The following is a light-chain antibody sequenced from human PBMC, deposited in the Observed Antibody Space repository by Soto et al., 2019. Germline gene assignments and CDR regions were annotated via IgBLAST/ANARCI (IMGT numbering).Light chain of an antibody. V-gene: IGLV2-14*03. CDR3: STYGASSTF. CDR1: STDIGSYNY. CDR2: DVS. Sequence: QSALTQPASLSGSPGQSITISCTGTSTDIGSYNYVSWYQQHPGKAPKLMIFDVSYRPSGISDRFSGSMSGNTASLTISGLPPEDGADCYCSTYGASSTFFGGGTKLSVL. J-gene: IGLJ2*01.